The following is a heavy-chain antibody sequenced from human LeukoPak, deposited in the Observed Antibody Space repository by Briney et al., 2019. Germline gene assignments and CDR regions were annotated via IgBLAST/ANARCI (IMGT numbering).Heavy chain of an antibody. CDR2: IYYSGST. V-gene: IGHV4-39*07. D-gene: IGHD6-6*01. Sequence: SETLSLTCTVSGGSISTSSYYWGWIRQPPGKGPEWIGSIYYSGSTYYNPSLKSRVTISVDTSKNQFSLKLSSVTAADTAVYYCASYEYSSSWVNYFDYWGQGTLVTVSS. CDR3: ASYEYSSSWVNYFDY. J-gene: IGHJ4*02. CDR1: GGSISTSSYY.